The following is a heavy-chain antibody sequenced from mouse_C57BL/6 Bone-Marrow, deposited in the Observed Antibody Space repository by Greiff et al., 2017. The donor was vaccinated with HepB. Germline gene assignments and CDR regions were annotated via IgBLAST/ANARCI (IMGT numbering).Heavy chain of an antibody. Sequence: QVQLQQPGTELVKPGASVKLSCKASGYTFTSYWMHWVKQRPGQGLEWIGNINPSNGGTNYNEKFKSKATLTVDKSSSTAYMQHSSLTSEDAAVYYCARVTTVVAGDYWGQGTTLTVSS. J-gene: IGHJ2*01. CDR3: ARVTTVVAGDY. CDR1: GYTFTSYW. V-gene: IGHV1-53*01. CDR2: INPSNGGT. D-gene: IGHD1-1*01.